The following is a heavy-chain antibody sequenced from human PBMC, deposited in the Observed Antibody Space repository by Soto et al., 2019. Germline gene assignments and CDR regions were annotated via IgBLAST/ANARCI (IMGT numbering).Heavy chain of an antibody. V-gene: IGHV3-23*01. CDR2: ISGSGGST. CDR1: GFTFSSYA. CDR3: AGLTSNIFYGMDV. Sequence: PGGSLRLSCAASGFTFSSYAMSWVRQAPGKGLEWVSAISGSGGSTYYADSVKGRFTISRDNSKNTLYLQMNSLRAEDTALYYCAGLTSNIFYGMDVWGQGTTVTVSS. J-gene: IGHJ6*02.